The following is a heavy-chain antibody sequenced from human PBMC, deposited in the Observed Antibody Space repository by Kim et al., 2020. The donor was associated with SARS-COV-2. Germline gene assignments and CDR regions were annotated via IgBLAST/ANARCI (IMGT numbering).Heavy chain of an antibody. D-gene: IGHD6-19*01. V-gene: IGHV3-66*01. CDR3: ARVGVAVAGTDFYYYGMDV. J-gene: IGHJ6*02. Sequence: GSFTISRDNSKNTLYLQMNSLRAEDTAVYYCARVGVAVAGTDFYYYGMDVWGQGTTVTVSS.